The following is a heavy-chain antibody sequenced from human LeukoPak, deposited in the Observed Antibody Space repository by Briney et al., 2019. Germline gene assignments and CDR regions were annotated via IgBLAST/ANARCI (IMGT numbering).Heavy chain of an antibody. CDR2: ISYDGSNK. CDR1: GFTFSSHG. Sequence: GGSLRLSCAASGFTFSSHGIHWVRQAPDKGLEWVAVISYDGSNKFYADSVNGRFTVSRDNSKSTLYLQMNSLRPEDTAVYSCARSGGSGIYDYYYYGMDVWGQGTTVTVSS. CDR3: ARSGGSGIYDYYYYGMDV. D-gene: IGHD3-10*01. V-gene: IGHV3-30*03. J-gene: IGHJ6*02.